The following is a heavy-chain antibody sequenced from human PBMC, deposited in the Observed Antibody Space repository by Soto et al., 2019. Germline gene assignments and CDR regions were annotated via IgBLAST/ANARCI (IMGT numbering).Heavy chain of an antibody. V-gene: IGHV1-8*01. J-gene: IGHJ6*02. CDR3: ARGTATAAVYYYYYGMDV. D-gene: IGHD6-13*01. CDR2: MNPNSGNT. Sequence: ASVKVSCKASGYTFTSYDINWVRQATGQGLEWMGWMNPNSGNTGYAQKFQGRATMTRNTSISTAYMELSSLRSEDTAVYYCARGTATAAVYYYYYGMDVWGQGTTVTVSS. CDR1: GYTFTSYD.